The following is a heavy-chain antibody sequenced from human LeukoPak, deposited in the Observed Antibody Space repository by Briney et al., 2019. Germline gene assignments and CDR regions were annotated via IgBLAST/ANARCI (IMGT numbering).Heavy chain of an antibody. CDR2: ISGSGGGS. CDR3: AKEPANSYYFDY. D-gene: IGHD5-24*01. V-gene: IGHV3-23*01. Sequence: GGSLRLSCAASGFTFSGYALSWVRQAPGKVLEWVSGISGSGGGSNYADSVRGRFTISRDNSKNTLYLQMNSLRAEDTAVYYCAKEPANSYYFDYWGQGTLVTVSS. CDR1: GFTFSGYA. J-gene: IGHJ4*02.